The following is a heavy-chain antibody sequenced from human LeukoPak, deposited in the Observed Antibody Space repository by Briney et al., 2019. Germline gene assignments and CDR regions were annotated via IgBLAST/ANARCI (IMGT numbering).Heavy chain of an antibody. V-gene: IGHV3-21*01. CDR2: ISSSSSYI. J-gene: IGHJ4*02. D-gene: IGHD2-2*01. Sequence: PGGSLRLSCAASGFTFSSYSMNWVRQAPGKGLEWVSSISSSSSYIYYADSAKGRFTISRDNAKNSLYLQMNSLRAEDTAVYYCARDHPSDIVVVPAANPFDYWGQGTLVTVSS. CDR1: GFTFSSYS. CDR3: ARDHPSDIVVVPAANPFDY.